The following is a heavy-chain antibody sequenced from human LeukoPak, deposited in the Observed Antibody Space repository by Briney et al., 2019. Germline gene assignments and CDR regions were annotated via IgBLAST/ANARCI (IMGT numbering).Heavy chain of an antibody. CDR3: AKERREQSRDNYFDY. V-gene: IGHV3-30-3*02. CDR1: GFTFSNYA. D-gene: IGHD1-26*01. Sequence: GGSLRLSCAASGFTFSNYAIHWVRQAPGKGLEWVALISYDGSNKYYADSVKGRFTISRDNSQNTLYLQMDSLRAEDTAVYYCAKERREQSRDNYFDYWGQGTLVTVSS. CDR2: ISYDGSNK. J-gene: IGHJ4*02.